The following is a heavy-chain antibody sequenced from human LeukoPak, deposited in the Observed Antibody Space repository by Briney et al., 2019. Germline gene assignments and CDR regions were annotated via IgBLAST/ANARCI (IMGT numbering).Heavy chain of an antibody. D-gene: IGHD3-3*01. CDR1: GGSISRSSYY. J-gene: IGHJ4*02. V-gene: IGHV4-39*01. CDR2: IYYSGST. CDR3: ARLLYYDFWSGYAGRVGYFDY. Sequence: PSETLSLTCTVSGGSISRSSYYWGWIRQPPGKGLEWIGSIYYSGSTYYNPSLKSRVTISVDTSKNQFSLKLSSVTAADTAVYYCARLLYYDFWSGYAGRVGYFDYWGQGTLVTVSS.